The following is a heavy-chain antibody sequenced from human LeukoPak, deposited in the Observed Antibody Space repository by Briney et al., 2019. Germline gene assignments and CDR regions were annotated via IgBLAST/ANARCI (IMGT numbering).Heavy chain of an antibody. CDR3: ATYDSSGYYRYSFDY. V-gene: IGHV4-59*11. Sequence: SETLSLTCTVSGDSMSTHYWNCIRQPPGKGLEWIGYIHNSGSTNYNPSLKSRVTISVDTSKNQFSLKLNSVTAADTAVYYCATYDSSGYYRYSFDYWGQGTLVTVSS. CDR1: GDSMSTHY. CDR2: IHNSGST. J-gene: IGHJ4*02. D-gene: IGHD3-22*01.